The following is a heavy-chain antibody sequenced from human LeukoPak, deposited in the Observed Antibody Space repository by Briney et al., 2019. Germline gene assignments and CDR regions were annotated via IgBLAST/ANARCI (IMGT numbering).Heavy chain of an antibody. J-gene: IGHJ4*02. D-gene: IGHD6-13*01. V-gene: IGHV4-39*01. CDR1: GGSISSSSYY. CDR2: IYYSGST. CDR3: ARVEVPFITAAGMAY. Sequence: PSETLSLTCTVSGGSISSSSYYWGWIRQPPGKGLEWIGSIYYSGSTYYNPSLKSRVTISVDTSKDQFSLKLRSVTASDTAVYYCARVEVPFITAAGMAYWGQGTLVSVSS.